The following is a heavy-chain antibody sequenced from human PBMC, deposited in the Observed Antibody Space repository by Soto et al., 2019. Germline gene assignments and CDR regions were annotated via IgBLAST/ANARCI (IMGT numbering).Heavy chain of an antibody. CDR2: IYWDNDK. V-gene: IGHV2-5*02. Sequence: QITLKESGPTLVKPTQTLTLTCTFSGFSLSTGGVGVGWIRQPPGKALEWLALIYWDNDKRYSPSLKSRLTVTKDTSKNPVVLTMTNMDPVDTATYYCVQSRCGGDCLRSYSSHYYYGMDVWGQGTTVTVFS. CDR1: GFSLSTGGVG. D-gene: IGHD2-21*02. J-gene: IGHJ6*02. CDR3: VQSRCGGDCLRSYSSHYYYGMDV.